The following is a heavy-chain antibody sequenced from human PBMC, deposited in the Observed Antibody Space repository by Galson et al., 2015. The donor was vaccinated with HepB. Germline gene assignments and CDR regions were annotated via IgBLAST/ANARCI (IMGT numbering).Heavy chain of an antibody. Sequence: SLRLSCAASGFTFSTYAMTWVRQAPGKGLEWVSAISGSGDSTYYADSVQGRFTISRDNSKNTLYLRMITLRAEDTALYYCAKGHDVLTGFLPGSWGQGTLVTVSS. J-gene: IGHJ5*02. V-gene: IGHV3-23*01. CDR1: GFTFSTYA. CDR2: ISGSGDST. D-gene: IGHD3-9*01. CDR3: AKGHDVLTGFLPGS.